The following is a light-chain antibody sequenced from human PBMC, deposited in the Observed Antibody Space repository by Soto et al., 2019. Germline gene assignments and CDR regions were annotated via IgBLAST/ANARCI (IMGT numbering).Light chain of an antibody. Sequence: DIQMTQSPSTLSASVGDRVTITCRASQSINSWLAWYQQKPGKAPKLLIYKASSLESGVPSRFSGSGSGTEFTLTISSLQTDDFATYYCQQYYNYPRTFGQGTTVEIK. CDR3: QQYYNYPRT. V-gene: IGKV1-5*03. CDR1: QSINSW. J-gene: IGKJ1*01. CDR2: KAS.